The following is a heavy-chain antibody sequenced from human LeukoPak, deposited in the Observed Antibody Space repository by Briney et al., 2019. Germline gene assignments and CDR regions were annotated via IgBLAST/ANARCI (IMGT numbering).Heavy chain of an antibody. CDR1: GFTFSSYG. CDR2: IKQDGSEK. D-gene: IGHD3-9*01. CDR3: ARGPPKYFDWLFSPGDPNDAFDI. J-gene: IGHJ3*02. V-gene: IGHV3-7*01. Sequence: PGGSLRLSCAASGFTFSSYGMHWVRQAPGKGLEWVANIKQDGSEKYYVDSVKGRFTISRDNAKNSLYLQMNSLRAEDTAVYYCARGPPKYFDWLFSPGDPNDAFDIWGQGTMVTVSS.